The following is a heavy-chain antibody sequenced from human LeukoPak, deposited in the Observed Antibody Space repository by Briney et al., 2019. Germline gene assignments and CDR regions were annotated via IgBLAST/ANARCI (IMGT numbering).Heavy chain of an antibody. CDR3: AKDHQYGYFDY. CDR2: ISGSGGNT. J-gene: IGHJ4*02. D-gene: IGHD2-2*01. V-gene: IGHV3-23*01. CDR1: GFTFSSYA. Sequence: GGSLRLSCAASGFTFSSYAMSWVRQAPGKGLEWVSVISGSGGNTYHADSVKGRFTISRDNSKNTLSLQMNSLRVEDTAVYYCAKDHQYGYFDYWGQGTLVTVSS.